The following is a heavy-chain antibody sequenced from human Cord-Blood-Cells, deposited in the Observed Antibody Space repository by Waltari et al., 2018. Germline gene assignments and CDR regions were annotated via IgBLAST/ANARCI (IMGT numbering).Heavy chain of an antibody. Sequence: QVQLQESGPGLVKPSQTLSLTCTVSGGSISSGGYYWSWIRQHPGKGLEWIGYIYYSGGTYYNPSLKSRVTISVDTSKNQFSLKLSSVTAADTAVYYCARGGGSYYLKSYGMDVWGQGTTVTVSS. V-gene: IGHV4-31*03. CDR3: ARGGGSYYLKSYGMDV. D-gene: IGHD1-26*01. J-gene: IGHJ6*02. CDR1: GGSISSGGYY. CDR2: IYYSGGT.